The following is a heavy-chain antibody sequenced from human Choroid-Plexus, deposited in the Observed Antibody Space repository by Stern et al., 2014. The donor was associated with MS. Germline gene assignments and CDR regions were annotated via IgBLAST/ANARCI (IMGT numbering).Heavy chain of an antibody. CDR2: VSYDGSNK. CDR1: GFTFGSCA. J-gene: IGHJ5*02. Sequence: GEPGEAGGGVVPPGRPLRLSCVASGFTFGSCAQHWVRPAPGQGLGLGGGVSYDGSNKYYADSVKGRFTISRDNSQNTLYMQMSSLRPEDTAVYYCAKDRQYLTYFFDHWGQGSLVTVSS. CDR3: AKDRQYLTYFFDH. V-gene: IGHV3-30*18. D-gene: IGHD2/OR15-2a*01.